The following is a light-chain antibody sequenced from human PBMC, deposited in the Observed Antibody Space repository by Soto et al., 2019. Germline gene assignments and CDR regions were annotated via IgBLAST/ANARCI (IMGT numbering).Light chain of an antibody. CDR3: QSYDSSLSGYV. Sequence: QSVLTQPPSVSGPPGQRVTISCTGSSSNIGAGYDVHWYQQLPGTAPKLLIYGNSNRPSGVPDRFSGSKSGPSASLTITGLQAEDEADYYCQSYDSSLSGYVFGTGTKLTVL. CDR2: GNS. J-gene: IGLJ1*01. CDR1: SSNIGAGYD. V-gene: IGLV1-40*01.